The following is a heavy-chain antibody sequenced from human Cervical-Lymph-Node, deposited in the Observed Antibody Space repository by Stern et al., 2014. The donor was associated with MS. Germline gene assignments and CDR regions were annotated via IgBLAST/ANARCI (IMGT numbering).Heavy chain of an antibody. V-gene: IGHV5-51*01. D-gene: IGHD4-17*01. J-gene: IGHJ4*02. CDR2: IYPCDSDT. CDR1: GYIFTNYW. Sequence: VQLGQSGAEVKKAGESLKISCKGSGYIFTNYWIGWVRQMPGKGLEWMGIIYPCDSDTRYSPSLQGQVPISADRYISTAYLHWSSLKASDSAMYYCARHEEGGTVLTGWGQGTLITVSS. CDR3: ARHEEGGTVLTG.